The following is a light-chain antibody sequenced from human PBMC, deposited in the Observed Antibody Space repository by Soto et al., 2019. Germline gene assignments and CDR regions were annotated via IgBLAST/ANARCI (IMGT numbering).Light chain of an antibody. V-gene: IGLV1-47*01. CDR1: SFNIGSNY. CDR3: VAWDDGLSAWI. CDR2: KND. J-gene: IGLJ2*01. Sequence: QSVLTQPPSASGTPGPRVTLSFLGTSFNIGSNYVYWHQQFPGTAPRVLIYKNDQRPSGVPDRFSGSKSGTSASLAISGPRSEDEADYYCVAWDDGLSAWIFGGVTKLTVL.